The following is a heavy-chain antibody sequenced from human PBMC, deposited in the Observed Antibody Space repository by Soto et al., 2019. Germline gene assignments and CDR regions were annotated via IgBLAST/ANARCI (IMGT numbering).Heavy chain of an antibody. J-gene: IGHJ4*02. CDR2: IYYSGST. CDR3: ARPWGYSSSLGTHFDY. D-gene: IGHD6-13*01. CDR1: GGSISSSSYY. V-gene: IGHV4-39*01. Sequence: SETLSLTCTVSGGSISSSSYYWGWIRQPPGKGLEWIGSIYYSGSTYYNPSLKSRVTISVDTSKNQFSLKLSSVTAADTAVYYCARPWGYSSSLGTHFDYWGQGTLVTVSS.